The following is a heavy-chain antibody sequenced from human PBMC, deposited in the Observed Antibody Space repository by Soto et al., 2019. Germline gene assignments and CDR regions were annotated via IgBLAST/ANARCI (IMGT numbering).Heavy chain of an antibody. CDR2: ISGSGGST. CDR3: AKDGLRSDVLYFHY. CDR1: GVTFSRYA. D-gene: IGHD2-8*02. V-gene: IGHV3-23*01. J-gene: IGHJ4*02. Sequence: PGGYLRLSCAASGVTFSRYAMHWVRQAPGKGLEWVAVISGSGGSTYYADSMKGRFTISRDNSKNTLYLQMNSLRAEDTAVYYCAKDGLRSDVLYFHYWGQGTLVTVSS.